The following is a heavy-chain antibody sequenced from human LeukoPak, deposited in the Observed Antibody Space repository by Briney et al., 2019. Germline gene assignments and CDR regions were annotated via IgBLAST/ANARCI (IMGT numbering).Heavy chain of an antibody. CDR2: ICSSSSYI. V-gene: IGHV3-21*01. CDR3: ARGDSSSWYDFDY. CDR1: GFTFSSYS. J-gene: IGHJ4*02. D-gene: IGHD6-13*01. Sequence: GGSLRLSCAASGFTFSSYSMNWVRPAPGKGLDWVSSICSSSSYIYYADSVKGRFTISRDNAKNSLYLQMNSLRAEDTAVYYCARGDSSSWYDFDYWGQGTLVTVSS.